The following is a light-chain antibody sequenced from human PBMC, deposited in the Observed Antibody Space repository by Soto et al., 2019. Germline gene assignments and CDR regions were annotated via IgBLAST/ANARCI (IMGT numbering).Light chain of an antibody. J-gene: IGLJ7*01. CDR2: EGS. Sequence: QSALTQPASVSGSPGQSITISCTGTSSDVGSYNLVSWYQQHPGKAPKLMIYEGSKRPSGVSNRFSGSKSGNTASLTISGLQAEDEADYYCCSYAGSNTAVFGGGTQLTVL. V-gene: IGLV2-23*01. CDR3: CSYAGSNTAV. CDR1: SSDVGSYNL.